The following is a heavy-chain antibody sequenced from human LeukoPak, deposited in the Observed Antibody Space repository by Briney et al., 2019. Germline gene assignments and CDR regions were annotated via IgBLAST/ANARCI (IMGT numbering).Heavy chain of an antibody. Sequence: PSETLSLTCTVSGDSISSYYWSWIRQPPEKGLEWIGYIYYSGSTNYNPSLKSRVTISVDTSKTQFSLKINSVTAADTAVYYCARLQRITMAGPDYWYFDLWGRGTLGTVSS. V-gene: IGHV4-59*01. CDR3: ARLQRITMAGPDYWYFDL. CDR1: GDSISSYY. CDR2: IYYSGST. J-gene: IGHJ2*01. D-gene: IGHD3-10*01.